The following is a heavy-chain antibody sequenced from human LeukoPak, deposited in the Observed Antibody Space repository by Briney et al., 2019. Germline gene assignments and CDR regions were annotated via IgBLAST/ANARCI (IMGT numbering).Heavy chain of an antibody. CDR1: GGSTSSYY. CDR3: ARHQDTAMAY. J-gene: IGHJ4*02. CDR2: IYYSGST. Sequence: SETLSLTCTVSGGSTSSYYWSWVRQPPGKGLEWIGYIYYSGSTNYNPSLKSRVTISVDTSKNQFSLKLSSVTAADTAVYYCARHQDTAMAYWGQGTLVTVSS. V-gene: IGHV4-59*08. D-gene: IGHD5-18*01.